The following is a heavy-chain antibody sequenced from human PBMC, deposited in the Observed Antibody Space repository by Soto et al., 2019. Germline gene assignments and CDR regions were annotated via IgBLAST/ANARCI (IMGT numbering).Heavy chain of an antibody. Sequence: QVQLVESGGGVVQPGRSLRLSCAASGFTFSSYGMHWVRQAPGKGLEWVAVISYDGSNKYYADSVKGRFTISRDNSKNTLYLQMNSLRAEDTAVYYCAKDVGGPFDYWGQGTLVTVSS. CDR2: ISYDGSNK. CDR3: AKDVGGPFDY. D-gene: IGHD3-10*01. V-gene: IGHV3-30*18. J-gene: IGHJ4*02. CDR1: GFTFSSYG.